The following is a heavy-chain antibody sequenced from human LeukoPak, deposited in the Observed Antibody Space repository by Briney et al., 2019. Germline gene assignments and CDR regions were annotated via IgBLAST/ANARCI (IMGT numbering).Heavy chain of an antibody. D-gene: IGHD3-10*01. CDR2: INHSGST. CDR1: GGSISSYY. J-gene: IGHJ4*02. V-gene: IGHV4-34*01. Sequence: KPSETLSLTCTVSGGSISSYYWSWIRQPPGKGLEWIGEINHSGSTNYNPSLKSRVTISVDTSKNQFSLKLSSVTAADTAVYYCARRRVRGVTFPDWGQGTLVTVSS. CDR3: ARRRVRGVTFPD.